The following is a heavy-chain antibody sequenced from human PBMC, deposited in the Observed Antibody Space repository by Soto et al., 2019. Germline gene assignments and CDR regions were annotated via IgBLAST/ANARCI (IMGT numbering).Heavy chain of an antibody. D-gene: IGHD3-16*01. CDR2: ISSSSSTI. J-gene: IGHJ2*01. CDR3: ARETITGYWYFDL. CDR1: GFTFSSYS. Sequence: PGGSLRLSCAASGFTFSSYSMNWVRQAPGKGLEWVSYISSSSSTIYYADSVKGRFTISRDNAKNSLYLQMNSLRAEDTAVYYCARETITGYWYFDLWGRGTLVTVSS. V-gene: IGHV3-48*01.